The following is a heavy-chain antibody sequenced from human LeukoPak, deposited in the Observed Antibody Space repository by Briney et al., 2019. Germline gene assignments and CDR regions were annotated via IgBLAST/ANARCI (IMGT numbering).Heavy chain of an antibody. CDR3: ARSGYYYGSGNYMDV. J-gene: IGHJ6*03. CDR2: IFYSGST. D-gene: IGHD3-10*01. V-gene: IGHV4-39*07. CDR1: SGSISTSNYY. Sequence: PSETLSLTCTVSSGSISTSNYYWGWVRQPPGTALEWIGNIFYSGSTYYSPSLKSRVTISVDTSKNQFSLNVRSVSAADTAVYYCARSGYYYGSGNYMDVWGKGATVTISS.